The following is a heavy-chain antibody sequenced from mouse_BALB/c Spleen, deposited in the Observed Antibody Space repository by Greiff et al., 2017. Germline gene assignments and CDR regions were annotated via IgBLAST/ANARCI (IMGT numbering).Heavy chain of an antibody. CDR2: ISSGSSTI. Sequence: DVKLVESGGGLVQPGGSRKLSCAASGFTFSSFGMHWVRQAPEKGLEWVAYISSGSSTIYYADTVKGRFTISRDNPKNTLFLQMTSLTSEDTAMYYCARGVYAMDYWGQGTSVTVSS. V-gene: IGHV5-17*02. CDR3: ARGVYAMDY. J-gene: IGHJ4*01. CDR1: GFTFSSFG.